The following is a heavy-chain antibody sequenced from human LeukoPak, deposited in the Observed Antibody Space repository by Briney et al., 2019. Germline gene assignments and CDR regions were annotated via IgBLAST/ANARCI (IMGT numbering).Heavy chain of an antibody. Sequence: PSETLSLTCAVYGGSFSGYYWSWIRQPPGKGLEWIGYIHYTGSTYYNPSLTSRVTISIDTSKNQLSLGLSSVTAADTALYYCAREGSRDFWSGPVYYFDYWGQGTLVTVSS. D-gene: IGHD3-3*01. CDR3: AREGSRDFWSGPVYYFDY. CDR2: IHYTGST. CDR1: GGSFSGYY. V-gene: IGHV4-59*01. J-gene: IGHJ4*02.